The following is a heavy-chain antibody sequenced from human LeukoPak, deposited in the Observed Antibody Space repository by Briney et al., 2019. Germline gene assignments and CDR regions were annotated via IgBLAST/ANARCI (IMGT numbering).Heavy chain of an antibody. CDR1: GYTFTSYD. Sequence: ASVKVSCKASGYTFTSYDINWVRQATGQGLEWMGWMNPNSGNTGYAQKFQGRVTMTRNTSISTAYMELSSLRSEDTAVYYCARGPEGLSSSWYLRVLSYSIYYMDVWGKGTTVTISS. CDR3: ARGPEGLSSSWYLRVLSYSIYYMDV. D-gene: IGHD6-13*01. V-gene: IGHV1-8*01. J-gene: IGHJ6*03. CDR2: MNPNSGNT.